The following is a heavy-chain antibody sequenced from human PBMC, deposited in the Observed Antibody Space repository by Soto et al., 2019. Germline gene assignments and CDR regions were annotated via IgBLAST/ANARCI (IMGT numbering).Heavy chain of an antibody. CDR3: ARVYGEPTH. Sequence: QVQLVQSGTEVKKPGATVKVSCKASGYTFSSSDINWVRQATGQGLEWMGWMNPKSGNTGSAQKFQGRITMTRDTPISTAYMELSSLRSDDTAVYYCARVYGEPTHWGQGTLVTVSS. J-gene: IGHJ4*02. D-gene: IGHD4-17*01. CDR1: GYTFSSSD. V-gene: IGHV1-8*01. CDR2: MNPKSGNT.